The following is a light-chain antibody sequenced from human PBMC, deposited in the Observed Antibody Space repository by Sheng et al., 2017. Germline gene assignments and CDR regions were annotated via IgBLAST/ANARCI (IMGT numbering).Light chain of an antibody. CDR2: DAS. Sequence: DIQMTQSPSSLSASVGDRVTITCQASQDISNHVNWYEQKPGKAPNLLIYDASTLEAGVPTRFSGSGSGTNFTFSINNVQPEDIATYYCQQYDNFPPYIFGQGTKLDLK. CDR3: QQYDNFPPYI. V-gene: IGKV1-33*01. CDR1: QDISNH. J-gene: IGKJ2*01.